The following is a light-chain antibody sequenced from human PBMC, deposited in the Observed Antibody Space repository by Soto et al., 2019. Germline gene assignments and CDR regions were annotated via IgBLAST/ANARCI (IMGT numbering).Light chain of an antibody. J-gene: IGKJ1*01. CDR2: WAS. CDR3: QQYYSTPPWT. Sequence: DIVMTQSPDSLAVSLGERSTINCKSRQSVLYSSNNKNYLAWYQQKPGQPPKLLIYWASTRESGVPDRFSGSGSGTDFTLTISSLQAEDVAVYYCQQYYSTPPWTFGQGTKVDNK. V-gene: IGKV4-1*01. CDR1: QSVLYSSNNKNY.